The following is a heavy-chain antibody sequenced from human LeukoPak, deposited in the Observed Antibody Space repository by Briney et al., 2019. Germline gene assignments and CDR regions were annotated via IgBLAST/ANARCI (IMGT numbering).Heavy chain of an antibody. D-gene: IGHD2-15*01. V-gene: IGHV3-49*04. CDR1: GFTFGDYV. CDR2: IRSKAYGGTT. Sequence: GGSLRLSCTASGFTFGDYVMSWVRQAPGKGLEWVGFIRSKAYGGTTEYAASVKGRFTISRDDSKGIAYLQMNSLKTEDTAVYYCTRRESYCSGGSCYPRWFDPWGQGTLVTVSS. CDR3: TRRESYCSGGSCYPRWFDP. J-gene: IGHJ5*02.